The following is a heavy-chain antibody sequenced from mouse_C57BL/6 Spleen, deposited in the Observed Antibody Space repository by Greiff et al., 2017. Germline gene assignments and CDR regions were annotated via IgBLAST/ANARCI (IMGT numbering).Heavy chain of an antibody. V-gene: IGHV1-52*01. J-gene: IGHJ3*01. CDR2: LDPSDSET. CDR3: ASGGYDGYY. D-gene: IGHD2-3*01. CDR1: GYSFTSFW. Sequence: QVQLKQSGAELVRPGSSVKLSCKASGYSFTSFWLHLVKQRPIQGLAWIGNLDPSDSETHYNPKFKDYATLTVDKSSSTAYMQRSSLTSEDSAVYYCASGGYDGYYWGQGTLVTVSA.